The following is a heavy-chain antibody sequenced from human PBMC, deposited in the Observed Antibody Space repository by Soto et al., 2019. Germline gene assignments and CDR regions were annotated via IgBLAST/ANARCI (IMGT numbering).Heavy chain of an antibody. CDR1: GGTFSSYA. D-gene: IGHD1-7*01. J-gene: IGHJ4*02. CDR3: ARGLGRYNWNYGPFDY. CDR2: IIPIFGTA. V-gene: IGHV1-69*13. Sequence: SVKVSCKASGGTFSSYAISWVRQAPGQGLEWMGGIIPIFGTANYAQKFQGRVTITADESTSTAYMELSSLRSEDTAVYYCARGLGRYNWNYGPFDYWGQGILVTVSS.